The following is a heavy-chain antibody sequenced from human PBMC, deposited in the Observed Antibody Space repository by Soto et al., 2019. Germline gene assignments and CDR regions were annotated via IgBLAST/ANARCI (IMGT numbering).Heavy chain of an antibody. CDR2: INIGNGNT. Sequence: QVQLVQSGAEVKKPGASVTVSCKTSGYRFIYYPIHWVRQAPGQGLEWMGWINIGNGNTQYSQTFPGSVTMSSDTSATTVYMELSSLRSEDTAVYYCAREPLCGGKCYVNYFDPWGQGTPVTVSS. J-gene: IGHJ5*02. CDR3: AREPLCGGKCYVNYFDP. CDR1: GYRFIYYP. D-gene: IGHD2-21*01. V-gene: IGHV1-3*04.